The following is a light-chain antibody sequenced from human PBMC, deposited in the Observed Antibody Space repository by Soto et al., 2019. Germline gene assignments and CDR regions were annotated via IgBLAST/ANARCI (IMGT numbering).Light chain of an antibody. V-gene: IGKV3-15*01. CDR2: VAS. J-gene: IGKJ4*01. CDR3: KQYNVWPLT. Sequence: EIVMTQSPATLSVSPGERATLSCRASQSVSSNLAWYQQKPGQTPKLLIYVASTRATVIPARFSGSGSGTEFTLIISRLQSEDFAVYYCKQYNVWPLTFGGGTKVEFK. CDR1: QSVSSN.